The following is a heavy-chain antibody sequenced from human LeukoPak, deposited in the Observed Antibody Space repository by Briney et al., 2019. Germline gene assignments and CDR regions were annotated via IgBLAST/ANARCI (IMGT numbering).Heavy chain of an antibody. V-gene: IGHV3-23*01. D-gene: IGHD1-26*01. Sequence: GGSLRLSCAASGFTFSSYDMNWVRQAPGKGLEWVSAITGSGGRTYYADSVKGRFTISRDNSKNTLYLQMNSLRAEDTAIYYCAKEYTGTFSPFPSYFDNWGQGTLVTVSS. J-gene: IGHJ4*02. CDR2: ITGSGGRT. CDR3: AKEYTGTFSPFPSYFDN. CDR1: GFTFSSYD.